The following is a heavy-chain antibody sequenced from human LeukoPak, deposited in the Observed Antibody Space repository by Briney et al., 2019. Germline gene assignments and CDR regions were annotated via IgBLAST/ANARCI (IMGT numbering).Heavy chain of an antibody. CDR3: TKYYYDSSGYLYYFDY. D-gene: IGHD3-22*01. CDR1: GFTFTNAW. V-gene: IGHV3-15*01. Sequence: GGSLRLSCEASGFTFTNAWMSWVRQAPGKGLEWVGRIKSKTDGGTADYAAPVKGRFTISRDDSKNTLYLQMNSLKTEDTAVYYCTKYYYDSSGYLYYFDYWGQGTLVTVSS. CDR2: IKSKTDGGTA. J-gene: IGHJ4*02.